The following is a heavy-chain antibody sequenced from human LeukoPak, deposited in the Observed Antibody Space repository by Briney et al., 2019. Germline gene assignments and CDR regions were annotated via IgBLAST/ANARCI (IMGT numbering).Heavy chain of an antibody. Sequence: PGASVKVSCKASGYTFINYGISWVRQAPGQGLEWMGGIIPIFGTANYAQKFQGRVTITTDESTSTAYMELSSLRSEDTAVYYCARGLYAPGYYMDVWGKGTTVTVSS. CDR3: ARGLYAPGYYMDV. J-gene: IGHJ6*03. CDR2: IIPIFGTA. D-gene: IGHD2-8*01. CDR1: GYTFINYG. V-gene: IGHV1-69*05.